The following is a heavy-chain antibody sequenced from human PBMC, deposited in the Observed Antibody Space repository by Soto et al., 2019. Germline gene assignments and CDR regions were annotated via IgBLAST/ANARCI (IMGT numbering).Heavy chain of an antibody. J-gene: IGHJ4*02. CDR1: GFTFYSYW. Sequence: EVQLVESGGGLVQPGGSLRLSCAASGFTFYSYWMSWVRQAPGKGLEWVANINQDGGQKYYVDSVKGRFTISRDNAKNSLYLQMNSLRVEDSAVFCCVRAIGASPAVWGQGTLVTVSS. D-gene: IGHD3-16*01. V-gene: IGHV3-7*01. CDR2: INQDGGQK. CDR3: VRAIGASPAV.